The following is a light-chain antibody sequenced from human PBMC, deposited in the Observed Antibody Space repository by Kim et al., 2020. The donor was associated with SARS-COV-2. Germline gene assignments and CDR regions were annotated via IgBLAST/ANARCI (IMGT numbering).Light chain of an antibody. J-gene: IGLJ1*01. CDR3: SSYTSSSTLLYV. CDR2: DVS. CDR1: SSNVSGSNY. Sequence: TTPCTGTSSNVSGSNYVSWYQQHPGKAPKLMIYDVSNRPSGVSNRFSGSKSGNTASLTISGLQAEDEADYYCSSYTSSSTLLYVFGTGTKVTVL. V-gene: IGLV2-14*03.